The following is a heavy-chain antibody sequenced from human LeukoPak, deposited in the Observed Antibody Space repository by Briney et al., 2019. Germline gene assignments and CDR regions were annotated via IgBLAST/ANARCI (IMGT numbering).Heavy chain of an antibody. Sequence: GGSLRLSCAASGFTFSSYAMSWVRQAPGKGLEWVSAISGSGGSTYYADSVKGRFTISRDNSKNTLYLQMNSLRAEDTAVYYCARGKQLWLRGGVDYWGQGTLVTVSS. V-gene: IGHV3-23*01. J-gene: IGHJ4*02. CDR1: GFTFSSYA. D-gene: IGHD5-18*01. CDR2: ISGSGGST. CDR3: ARGKQLWLRGGVDY.